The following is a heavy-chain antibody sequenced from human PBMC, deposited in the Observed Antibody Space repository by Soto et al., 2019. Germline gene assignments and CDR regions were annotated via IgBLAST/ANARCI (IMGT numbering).Heavy chain of an antibody. D-gene: IGHD4-4*01. CDR3: ATGRPGPVSTVHLFEY. Sequence: QVQLLESGGGVVQPGRSLRLSCTVSAFSFSTYGMHWVRQAPGKGLEWVAIVWADGATKYYADSVRGRFTISRDNSEKTLYLQMNSLRAEDTAVYYCATGRPGPVSTVHLFEYWGQGTLVTVSS. CDR2: VWADGATK. V-gene: IGHV3-33*01. J-gene: IGHJ4*02. CDR1: AFSFSTYG.